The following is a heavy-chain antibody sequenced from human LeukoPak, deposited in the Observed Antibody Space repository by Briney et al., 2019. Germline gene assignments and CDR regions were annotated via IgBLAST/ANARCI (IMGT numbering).Heavy chain of an antibody. J-gene: IGHJ4*02. CDR2: ISSSSSTI. CDR3: ARDAAAGTPYYFDY. D-gene: IGHD6-13*01. CDR1: GFTVSSNY. Sequence: GGSLRLSCAASGFTVSSNYMSWVRQAPGKGLEWVSSISSSSSTIYYADSVKGRFTISRDNAKNTVYLQMNSLRAEDTAVYYCARDAAAGTPYYFDYWGQGTLVTVSS. V-gene: IGHV3-21*04.